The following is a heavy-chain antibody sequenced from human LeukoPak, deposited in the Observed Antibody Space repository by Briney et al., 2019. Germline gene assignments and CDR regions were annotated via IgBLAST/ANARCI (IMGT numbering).Heavy chain of an antibody. J-gene: IGHJ1*01. Sequence: GGSLRLSCAASGFTFNSYGMHWVRQAPGKGLEWVAFIRYDGSNKYYADSVKGRFTISRDNSKNTLYLQMNSLRAEDTAVYYCAKVGVPGIAGYGGQHWGQGTLVTVSS. CDR2: IRYDGSNK. CDR1: GFTFNSYG. CDR3: AKVGVPGIAGYGGQH. D-gene: IGHD6-13*01. V-gene: IGHV3-30*02.